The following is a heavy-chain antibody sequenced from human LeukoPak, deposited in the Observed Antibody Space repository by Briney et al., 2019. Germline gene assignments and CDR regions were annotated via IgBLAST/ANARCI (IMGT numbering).Heavy chain of an antibody. V-gene: IGHV4-4*07. D-gene: IGHD4-23*01. CDR1: GGSISSYY. CDR3: ARVRHDYGGNPLLNNWFDP. CDR2: IYTSGST. J-gene: IGHJ5*02. Sequence: SETLSLTCTVSGGSISSYYWSWIRQPAGKGLEWIGRIYTSGSTNYNPSLKSRVTISVDTSKNQFSLKLSSVTAADTAVYYCARVRHDYGGNPLLNNWFDPWGQGTLVTVSS.